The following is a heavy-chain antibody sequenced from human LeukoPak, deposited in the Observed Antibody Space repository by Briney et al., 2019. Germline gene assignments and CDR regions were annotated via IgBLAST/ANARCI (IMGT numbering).Heavy chain of an antibody. V-gene: IGHV4-4*07. CDR2: IYTSGST. J-gene: IGHJ3*02. D-gene: IGHD3-22*01. Sequence: SETLSLTCTVSGGSISSYYWSWIRQPAGKGLEWIGRIYTSGSTNYNPSLKSRVTISVDTSKNQFSLKLSSVTAADTAVYYCARGRLRVNYYDSRNDAFDIWGQGTMVTVSS. CDR3: ARGRLRVNYYDSRNDAFDI. CDR1: GGSISSYY.